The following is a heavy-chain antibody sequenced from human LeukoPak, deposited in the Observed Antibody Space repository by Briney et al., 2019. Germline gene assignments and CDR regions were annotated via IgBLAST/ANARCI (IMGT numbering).Heavy chain of an antibody. CDR1: GYTFTSYG. D-gene: IGHD3-10*01. J-gene: IGHJ3*02. Sequence: ASVKVSCKASGYTFTSYGISWVRQAPGQGREWVGWISAYNGNTNYAQKLQGRVTITTDTSTSTAYMELRSLRSDDTAVYYCARTMVRGDNDAFDIWGQGTMVTVSS. CDR2: ISAYNGNT. V-gene: IGHV1-18*01. CDR3: ARTMVRGDNDAFDI.